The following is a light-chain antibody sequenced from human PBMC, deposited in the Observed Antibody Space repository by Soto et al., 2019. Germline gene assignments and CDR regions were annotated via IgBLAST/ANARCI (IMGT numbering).Light chain of an antibody. CDR1: QSISIY. V-gene: IGKV1-39*01. CDR2: AAS. CDR3: QQSYTTPGS. Sequence: DIPVTQSPSSLSASVGDRVTITCRTSQSISIYLNWYQQKPGEAPKLLIYAASTLQSGVPSTFSGSGAGTRFTLTISSLQPEDFASYYCQQSYTTPGSFGQGTKVGI. J-gene: IGKJ1*01.